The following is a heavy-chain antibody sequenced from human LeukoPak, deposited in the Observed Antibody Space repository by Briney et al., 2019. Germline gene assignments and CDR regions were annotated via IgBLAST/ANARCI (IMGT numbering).Heavy chain of an antibody. V-gene: IGHV3-7*01. CDR3: ARDQWLRFKNYYYGMDV. D-gene: IGHD5-12*01. Sequence: GGSLRLSCAASGFTFSSYWMSWVRQAPGKGLEWVANIKQDGSEKYYVDSVKGRFTISRDNAKNSLYLQMNSLRAEDTAVYYCARDQWLRFKNYYYGMDVWGQGTTVTVSS. CDR1: GFTFSSYW. J-gene: IGHJ6*02. CDR2: IKQDGSEK.